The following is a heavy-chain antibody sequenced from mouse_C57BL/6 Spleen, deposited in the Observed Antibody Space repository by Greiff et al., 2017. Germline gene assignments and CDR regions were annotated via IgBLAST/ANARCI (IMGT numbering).Heavy chain of an antibody. D-gene: IGHD2-3*01. CDR1: GFTFSSYA. CDR2: ISDGGSYT. J-gene: IGHJ1*03. V-gene: IGHV5-4*01. Sequence: EVQLVESGGGLVKPGGSLKLSCAASGFTFSSYAMSWVRQTPEKRLEWVATISDGGSYTYYPDSVKGRFTISRDNAKNNLYLQMSHLKSEDTAMYYCARDDGYYLYWYFDVWGTGTTVTVSS. CDR3: ARDDGYYLYWYFDV.